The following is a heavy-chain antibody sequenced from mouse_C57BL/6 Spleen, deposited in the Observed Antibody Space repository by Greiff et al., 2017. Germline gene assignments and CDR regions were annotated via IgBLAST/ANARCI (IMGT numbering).Heavy chain of an antibody. CDR3: ARDLYFGY. CDR1: GFTFSDYY. Sequence: EVQLVESEGGLVQPGSSMKLSCTASGFTFSDYYMAWVRQVPEKGLEWVANINYDGSSTYYLDSLKSRFIISRDNAKNILYLQMSSLKSEDTATYYCARDLYFGYWGQGTTLTVSS. J-gene: IGHJ2*01. V-gene: IGHV5-16*01. CDR2: INYDGSST.